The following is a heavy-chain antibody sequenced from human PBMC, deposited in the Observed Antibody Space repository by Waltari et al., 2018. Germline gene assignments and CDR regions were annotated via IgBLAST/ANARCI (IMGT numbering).Heavy chain of an antibody. CDR1: GDSFGGYG. V-gene: IGHV1-69*12. J-gene: IGHJ6*02. D-gene: IGHD3-16*01. CDR3: ARHELGISQYYYNMYV. Sequence: HVQLVQSGAEVKKPGSSVKVSCKASGDSFGGYGISWVRLAPGQGLAWMGVINPIFGISEDAQKFQDRLTITADESTSTAYMELSSLSSEDTAIYYCARHELGISQYYYNMYVWGQGTTVTISS. CDR2: INPIFGIS.